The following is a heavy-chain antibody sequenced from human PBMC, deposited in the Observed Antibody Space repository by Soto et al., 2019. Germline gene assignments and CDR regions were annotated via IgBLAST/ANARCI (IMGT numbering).Heavy chain of an antibody. V-gene: IGHV4-34*01. D-gene: IGHD3-10*01. J-gene: IGHJ6*02. Sequence: QVQLQQWGAGLLKPSETLSLTCAVYGGSFSGYYWSWIRQPPGKGLEWIGEINHSGSTNYNPSLKSRVTISVDTSKNQFSLKLSSVTAADTAVYYCARGPDGTEPYYSYGMDVWGQGTTVTVSS. CDR3: ARGPDGTEPYYSYGMDV. CDR1: GGSFSGYY. CDR2: INHSGST.